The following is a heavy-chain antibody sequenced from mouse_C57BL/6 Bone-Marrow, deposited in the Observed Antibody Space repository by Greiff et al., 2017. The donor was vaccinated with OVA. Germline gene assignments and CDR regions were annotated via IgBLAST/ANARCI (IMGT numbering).Heavy chain of an antibody. CDR3: ARRRANWDYFDY. D-gene: IGHD4-1*01. Sequence: QVQLKQSGAELVKPGASVKLSCKASGYTFTSYWMHWVKQRPGQGLEWIGMIHPNSGSTNYNEKFKSKATLTVDKSSSTAYMQLSSLTSEDSAVYYCARRRANWDYFDYWGQGTTLTVSS. CDR1: GYTFTSYW. V-gene: IGHV1-64*01. CDR2: IHPNSGST. J-gene: IGHJ2*01.